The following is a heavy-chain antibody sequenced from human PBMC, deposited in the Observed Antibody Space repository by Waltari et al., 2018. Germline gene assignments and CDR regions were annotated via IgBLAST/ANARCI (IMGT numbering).Heavy chain of an antibody. J-gene: IGHJ2*01. CDR3: ARGAGIAVATRDWYFDL. CDR2: IIPIFGTA. Sequence: QVQLVQSGAEVKKPGSSVKVSCKASGGTFSSYAISWVRQAPGQGLEWRGGIIPIFGTANYAQKFQGRVTITTDESTSTAYMELSSLRSEDTAVYYCARGAGIAVATRDWYFDLWGRGTLVTVSS. V-gene: IGHV1-69*05. CDR1: GGTFSSYA. D-gene: IGHD6-19*01.